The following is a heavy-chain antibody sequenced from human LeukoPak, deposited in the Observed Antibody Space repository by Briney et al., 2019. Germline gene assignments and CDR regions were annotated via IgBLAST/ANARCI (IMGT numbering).Heavy chain of an antibody. CDR2: IIPILVIA. V-gene: IGHV1-69*04. Sequence: SVKVSCKASGCTFSSYAISWVRQAPGQGLEWIGRIIPILVIANYAQKFQGRVTITADKPTRTAYMELSSLRSEHTAVYYCARETTVTTGHDAFDIWGQGTMVTVSS. CDR3: ARETTVTTGHDAFDI. J-gene: IGHJ3*02. D-gene: IGHD4-17*01. CDR1: GCTFSSYA.